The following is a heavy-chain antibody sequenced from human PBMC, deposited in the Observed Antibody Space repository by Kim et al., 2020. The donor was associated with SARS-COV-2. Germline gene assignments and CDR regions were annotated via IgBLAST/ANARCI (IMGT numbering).Heavy chain of an antibody. CDR3: ARGRTTGRTTVAGYY. CDR1: GGSFSGYY. V-gene: IGHV4-34*01. J-gene: IGHJ4*02. CDR2: INHSGST. Sequence: SETLSLTCAVYGGSFSGYYWSWIRQPPGKGLEWIGEINHSGSTNYNPSLKSRVTISVDTSKNQFSLKLSSVTAADTAVYYCARGRTTGRTTVAGYYWGQGTLVTVSS. D-gene: IGHD6-19*01.